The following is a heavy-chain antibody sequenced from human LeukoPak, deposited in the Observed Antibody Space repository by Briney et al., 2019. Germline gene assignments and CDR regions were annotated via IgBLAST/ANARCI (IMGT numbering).Heavy chain of an antibody. CDR3: ARSRAFNSGAFDP. D-gene: IGHD1-26*01. J-gene: IGHJ5*02. Sequence: SETLSPTCTVSGGSISSYYWTWIRQPPGKGVEWIAHIYNGVNTNYNPSLKSRVTISVDTSKNQFSLRLNSVTAADTAVYYCARSRAFNSGAFDPWGQGSLVTVSS. V-gene: IGHV4-59*01. CDR2: IYNGVNT. CDR1: GGSISSYY.